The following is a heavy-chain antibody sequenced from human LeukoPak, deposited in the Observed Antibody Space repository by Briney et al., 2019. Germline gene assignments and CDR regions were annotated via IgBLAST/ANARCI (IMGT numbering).Heavy chain of an antibody. Sequence: PSETLSLTCTVSGGSICSYYWSWIRQPAGKGLEWIGRIYTSGSTNYNPSLKSRVTMSVDTSKNQFSLELSSVTAADTAVYYCARGRQDVTMIVVVMTAVSYYLDVWGKGTTVTVS. CDR3: ARGRQDVTMIVVVMTAVSYYLDV. D-gene: IGHD3-22*01. V-gene: IGHV4-4*07. J-gene: IGHJ6*03. CDR1: GGSICSYY. CDR2: IYTSGST.